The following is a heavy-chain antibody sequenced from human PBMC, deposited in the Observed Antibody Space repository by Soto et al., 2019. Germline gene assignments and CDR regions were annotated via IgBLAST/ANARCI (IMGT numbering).Heavy chain of an antibody. J-gene: IGHJ5*02. CDR1: GFTFSSYS. Sequence: EVQLVESGGGLVQPGGSLRLSCAASGFTFSSYSMNWVRQAPGKGLEWVSYISSSSSTIYYADSVKGRFTISRDNAKNSLYLQMNSLRDEDTAVYYCAREAYYDYVWGSDRLNWFDPWGQGTLVTVSS. D-gene: IGHD3-16*02. CDR2: ISSSSSTI. V-gene: IGHV3-48*02. CDR3: AREAYYDYVWGSDRLNWFDP.